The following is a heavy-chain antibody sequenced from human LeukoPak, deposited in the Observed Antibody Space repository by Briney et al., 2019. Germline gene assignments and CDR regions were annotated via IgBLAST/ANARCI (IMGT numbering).Heavy chain of an antibody. CDR2: IKKDGSEK. CDR1: GFTFSSYW. Sequence: GGSLRLSCAASGFTFSSYWISWVRQAPGKGLEWVANIKKDGSEKYYVDSVKGRFTISRDNAKTSLYLQMNSLRAEDTAVYYCARDLGSGSLDYWGQGTLVTVSS. CDR3: ARDLGSGSLDY. D-gene: IGHD3-10*01. V-gene: IGHV3-7*01. J-gene: IGHJ4*02.